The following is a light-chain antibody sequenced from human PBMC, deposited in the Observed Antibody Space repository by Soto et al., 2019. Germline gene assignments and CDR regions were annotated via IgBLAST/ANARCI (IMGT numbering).Light chain of an antibody. J-gene: IGKJ1*01. Sequence: EIVLTQSPGTLSSSPGERATLFCRASQSVSSTYLAWYQQKPGQAPRLLIYGASSRATGIPARFSGSGSGTEFTLTISSLQSEDFAVYYCQQYTNWPPWTFGQGTQVEIK. CDR1: QSVSSTY. CDR3: QQYTNWPPWT. CDR2: GAS. V-gene: IGKV3-15*01.